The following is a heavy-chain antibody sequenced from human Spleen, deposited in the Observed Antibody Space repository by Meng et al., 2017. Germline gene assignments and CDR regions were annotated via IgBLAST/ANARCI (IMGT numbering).Heavy chain of an antibody. CDR3: VRDSSGYFFDS. D-gene: IGHD3-22*01. V-gene: IGHV4-39*02. CDR2: IYYSGVT. CDR1: VGSITGSTYY. Sequence: QLQLQESGPGLMKPSEPLSPTCTVSVGSITGSTYYWGWIRQPPGKGLEWIANIYYSGVTYYSPSLKSRVTISVDTSKNQFSLKLSSLTAADTALYYCVRDSSGYFFDSWGQGTLVTVSS. J-gene: IGHJ4*02.